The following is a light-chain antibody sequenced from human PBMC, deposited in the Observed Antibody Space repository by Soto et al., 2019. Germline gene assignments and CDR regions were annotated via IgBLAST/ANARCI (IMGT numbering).Light chain of an antibody. J-gene: IGLJ2*01. CDR1: SSNIGSTT. Sequence: QSALTQPPSASGTPGQRVTISCSGSSSNIGSTTVNWYQQLPGSAPKLLIYSTNQRPSGVPDRFSGSKSGTSASLAISGLQSEDEADYDCAAWDGSLNVVLFGGGTKLTVL. CDR3: AAWDGSLNVVL. CDR2: STN. V-gene: IGLV1-44*01.